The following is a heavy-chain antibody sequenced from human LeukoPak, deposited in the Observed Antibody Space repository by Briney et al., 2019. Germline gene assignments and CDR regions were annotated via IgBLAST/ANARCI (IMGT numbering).Heavy chain of an antibody. CDR2: MNPNSGDT. D-gene: IGHD1-1*01. J-gene: IGHJ4*02. V-gene: IGHV1-8*02. Sequence: ASVKVSCKASGYTFTGYYMHWVRQAPGQGLEWMGWMNPNSGDTGYAQTFQGRVTMTRDTSVGTAYMELSSLRSEDTAVYYCARDQGKKRTIYFDYWGQGTLVTVSS. CDR3: ARDQGKKRTIYFDY. CDR1: GYTFTGYY.